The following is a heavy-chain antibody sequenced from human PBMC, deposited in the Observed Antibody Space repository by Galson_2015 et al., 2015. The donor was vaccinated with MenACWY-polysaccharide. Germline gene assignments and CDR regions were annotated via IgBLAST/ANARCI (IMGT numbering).Heavy chain of an antibody. CDR3: AKDEGGYYNYMGV. CDR1: GFTFSSYG. Sequence: SLRLSCAASGFTFSSYGMHWVRQAPGKGLEWVAVISYDGSNKYYADSVKGRFTISRDNSKNALYLQTNSLRPEDTAVYYCAKDEGGYYNYMGVWGKGTSVTVSS. J-gene: IGHJ6*03. CDR2: ISYDGSNK. V-gene: IGHV3-30*18.